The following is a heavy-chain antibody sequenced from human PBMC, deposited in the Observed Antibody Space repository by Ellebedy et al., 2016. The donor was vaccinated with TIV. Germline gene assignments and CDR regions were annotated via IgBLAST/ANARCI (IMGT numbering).Heavy chain of an antibody. CDR1: GGSISSYY. CDR3: ASWRHSPHDAFDI. CDR2: IYYSGST. D-gene: IGHD1-26*01. J-gene: IGHJ3*02. V-gene: IGHV4-59*08. Sequence: SETLSLTCTVSGGSISSYYWSWIRQPPGKGLEWIGYIYYSGSTNYNPSLKSRVTISVDTSKNQFSLKLSSVTAADTAVCYCASWRHSPHDAFDIWGQGTMVTVSS.